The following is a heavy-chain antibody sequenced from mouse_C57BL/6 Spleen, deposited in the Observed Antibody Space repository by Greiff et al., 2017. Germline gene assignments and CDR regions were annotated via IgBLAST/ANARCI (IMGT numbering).Heavy chain of an antibody. J-gene: IGHJ4*01. CDR3: NREDSNYVRYAMDY. Sequence: EVKLMESGEGLVKPGGSLKLSCAASGFTFSSYAMSWVRQTPEKRLEWVAYISSGGDDIYYADTVKGRFTIARDNARNTLYLQMSSLKSEDTAMYYCNREDSNYVRYAMDYWGQGTSVTVSS. V-gene: IGHV5-9-1*02. CDR1: GFTFSSYA. CDR2: ISSGGDDI. D-gene: IGHD2-5*01.